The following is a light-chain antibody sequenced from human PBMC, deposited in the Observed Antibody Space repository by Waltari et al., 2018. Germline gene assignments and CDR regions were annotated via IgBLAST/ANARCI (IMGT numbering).Light chain of an antibody. CDR2: SNS. CDR3: QQTYTLPRT. V-gene: IGKV1-39*01. CDR1: QSISNF. Sequence: IQMTQSPSSLSAAVGDSVTITSRPSQSISNFLNWYQQKPGKAPQLLISSNSTLQSGVPSRFSGSESGTDFTLTITTLQPEDFATYYCQQTYTLPRTFGQGTKLEI. J-gene: IGKJ1*01.